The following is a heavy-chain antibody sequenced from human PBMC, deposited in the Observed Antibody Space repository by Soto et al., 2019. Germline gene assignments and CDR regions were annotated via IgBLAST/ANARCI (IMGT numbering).Heavy chain of an antibody. CDR3: ARGPESRSTAYFDY. D-gene: IGHD2-2*01. V-gene: IGHV1-18*01. CDR1: RYTFTNYG. CDR2: ISPYNGNT. Sequence: ASVKVSCKASRYTFTNYGITWVRQAPGQGLEWMGWISPYNGNTNYGQKVQGRVTMSTDTSTGTAYLELRSLRSDDTAVYYCARGPESRSTAYFDYWGQGTQVTVSS. J-gene: IGHJ4*02.